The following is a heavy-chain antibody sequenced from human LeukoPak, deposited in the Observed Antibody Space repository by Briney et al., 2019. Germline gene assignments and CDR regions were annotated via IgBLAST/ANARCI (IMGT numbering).Heavy chain of an antibody. CDR2: INSDGSFT. V-gene: IGHV3-74*03. Sequence: GSLRLSCAASGFAFSSYFMHWVRQAPGKGLVWVSRINSDGSFTTFADSVKGRFTISRDNAENTVYLQMNSLRVEDTAVYYCARQKYYDSSGYYSHYFDYWGQGTLVTVSS. D-gene: IGHD3-22*01. CDR1: GFAFSSYF. CDR3: ARQKYYDSSGYYSHYFDY. J-gene: IGHJ4*02.